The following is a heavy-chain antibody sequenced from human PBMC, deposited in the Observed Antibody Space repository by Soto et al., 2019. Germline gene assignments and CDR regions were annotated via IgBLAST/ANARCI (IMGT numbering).Heavy chain of an antibody. J-gene: IGHJ4*02. D-gene: IGHD6-19*01. V-gene: IGHV3-30*03. CDR3: ATHPPPYSSGWYWSLDYFDY. CDR1: GFTFSSYG. CDR2: ISYDGSNK. Sequence: PGGSLRLSCAASGFTFSSYGMHWVRQAPGKGLEWVAVISYDGSNKYYADSVKGRFTISRDNSKNTLYLQMNSLRAEDTAVYYCATHPPPYSSGWYWSLDYFDYWGQGTLVTVSS.